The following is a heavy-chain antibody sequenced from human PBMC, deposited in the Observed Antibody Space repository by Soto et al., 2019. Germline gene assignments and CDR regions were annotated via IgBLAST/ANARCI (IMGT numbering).Heavy chain of an antibody. Sequence: LRLSCAASGFTFRSYEMNWVRQAPGQGLEWVSYISDSGGTVYYAYSVKGRFTVSRDNAQNAVYLQMNSLRTEDTAVYYCARDLLHYDFWSGYSAYFYYGMDVWGPGTTVTVSS. D-gene: IGHD3-3*01. CDR1: GFTFRSYE. V-gene: IGHV3-48*03. CDR2: ISDSGGTV. J-gene: IGHJ6*02. CDR3: ARDLLHYDFWSGYSAYFYYGMDV.